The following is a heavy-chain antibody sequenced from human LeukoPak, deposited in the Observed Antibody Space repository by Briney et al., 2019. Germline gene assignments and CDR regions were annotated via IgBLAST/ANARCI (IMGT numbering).Heavy chain of an antibody. Sequence: SETLSLTCTVSGGSISSSSYYWGWIRQPPGKGLEWIGSIYYSGSTNYNPSLKSRVTMSVDTSKNQFSLKLSSVTAADTAVYYCARDTYYYDSSGYSPSLDYWGQGTLVTVSS. CDR2: IYYSGST. J-gene: IGHJ4*02. D-gene: IGHD3-22*01. CDR1: GGSISSSSYY. CDR3: ARDTYYYDSSGYSPSLDY. V-gene: IGHV4-39*07.